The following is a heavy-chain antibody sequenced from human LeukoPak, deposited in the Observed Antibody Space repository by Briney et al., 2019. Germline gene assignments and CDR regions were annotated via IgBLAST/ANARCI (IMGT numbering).Heavy chain of an antibody. CDR3: ARENDYGDYGWWYFHL. Sequence: GGSLRLSCAASGFTFSSYSMNWVRQAPGKGLEWVSSISSSSSYIYYADSVKGRFTISRDNAKNSLYLQMNSLRAEDTAVYYCARENDYGDYGWWYFHLWGRGTLVTVSS. CDR2: ISSSSSYI. D-gene: IGHD4-17*01. V-gene: IGHV3-21*01. J-gene: IGHJ2*01. CDR1: GFTFSSYS.